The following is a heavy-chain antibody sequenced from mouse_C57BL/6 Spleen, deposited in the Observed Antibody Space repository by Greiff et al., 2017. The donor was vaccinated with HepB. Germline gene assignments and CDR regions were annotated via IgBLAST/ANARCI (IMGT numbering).Heavy chain of an antibody. Sequence: QVQLQQPGAELVKPGASVKLSCKASGYTFTSYWMQWVKQRPGQGLEWIGEIDPSDSYTNYNQKFKGKATLTVDTSSSTAYMQRSSLTSEDSSVYYCARDYYYVRGRYFDVWGTGTTVTVSS. V-gene: IGHV1-50*01. J-gene: IGHJ1*03. CDR1: GYTFTSYW. CDR3: ARDYYYVRGRYFDV. CDR2: IDPSDSYT. D-gene: IGHD1-1*01.